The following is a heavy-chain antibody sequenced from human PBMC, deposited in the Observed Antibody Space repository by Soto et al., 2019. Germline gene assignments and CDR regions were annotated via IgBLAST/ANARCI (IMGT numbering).Heavy chain of an antibody. CDR3: ARLGIAAAGNLNWFDP. CDR2: INHSGST. D-gene: IGHD6-13*01. J-gene: IGHJ5*02. CDR1: GGSFSCYD. Sequence: ASETRSHTSAVDGGSFSCYDLSWLRQTPGKGLEWIGEINHSGSTNYNPSLKSRVTISVDTSKNQFSLKLSSVTAADTAVYYCARLGIAAAGNLNWFDPWGQGTLVNVSS. V-gene: IGHV4-34*01.